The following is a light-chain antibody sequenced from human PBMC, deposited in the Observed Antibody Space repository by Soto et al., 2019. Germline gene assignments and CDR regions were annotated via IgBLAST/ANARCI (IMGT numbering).Light chain of an antibody. Sequence: EIVMTQSPATLSVSPGERATLSCRASQSVSSNLAWYQHRPGQAPRLLIYGASTRATGIPARFIGSGSGTEFTLTISSLQSGDFALYYWQQYNNWPRTFGQGTKVEIK. J-gene: IGKJ1*01. V-gene: IGKV3-15*01. CDR1: QSVSSN. CDR2: GAS. CDR3: QQYNNWPRT.